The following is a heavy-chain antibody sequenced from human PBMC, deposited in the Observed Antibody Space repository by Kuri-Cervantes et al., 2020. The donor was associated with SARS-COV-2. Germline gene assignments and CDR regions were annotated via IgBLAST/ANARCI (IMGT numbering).Heavy chain of an antibody. CDR2: ISWNSGSM. CDR3: AKGSVAGLSTVTNWFDP. Sequence: SLKISCAASGFTFDDYAMHWVRQAPGKGLEWVSGISWNSGSMGYADSVKGRFTISRDNAKNSLYLQMNSLRAGDMALYYCAKGSVAGLSTVTNWFDPWGQGTLVTVSS. CDR1: GFTFDDYA. D-gene: IGHD6-19*01. V-gene: IGHV3-9*03. J-gene: IGHJ5*02.